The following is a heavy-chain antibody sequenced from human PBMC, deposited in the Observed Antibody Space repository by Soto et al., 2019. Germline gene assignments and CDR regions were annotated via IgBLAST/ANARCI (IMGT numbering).Heavy chain of an antibody. Sequence: SVKVSCKASGGTFSSYAISWVLQAPGQGLEWMGGIIPIFGTANYAQKFQGRVTITADKSTSTAYMELSSLRSEDTAVYYCARTRGYSGYDRDSRFDYWGQGTLVTVSS. J-gene: IGHJ4*02. CDR1: GGTFSSYA. V-gene: IGHV1-69*06. CDR3: ARTRGYSGYDRDSRFDY. D-gene: IGHD5-12*01. CDR2: IIPIFGTA.